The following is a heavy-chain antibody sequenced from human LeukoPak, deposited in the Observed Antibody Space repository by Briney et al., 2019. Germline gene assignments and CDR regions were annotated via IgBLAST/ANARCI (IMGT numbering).Heavy chain of an antibody. CDR1: GGSFSGYY. D-gene: IGHD6-13*01. J-gene: IGHJ4*02. Sequence: SETLSLTCAVYGGSFSGYYWSWVRQPPGKGLEWIGEINHSGSTNYNPSLKSRVTISVDTSKNQFTLKLSSVTAADTAVYYCARHSSSWYGCDYWGQGTLVTVSS. V-gene: IGHV4-34*01. CDR3: ARHSSSWYGCDY. CDR2: INHSGST.